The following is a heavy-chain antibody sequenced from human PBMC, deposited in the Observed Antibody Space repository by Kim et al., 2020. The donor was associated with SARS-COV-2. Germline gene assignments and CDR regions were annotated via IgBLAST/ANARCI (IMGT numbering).Heavy chain of an antibody. CDR2: TE. J-gene: IGHJ4*02. Sequence: TEAYAQGFQGRIQNPADKSTGTAYMQLSSLRSEDTAVYYCARGGKGFVDYWGQGTLVTVSS. V-gene: IGHV1-69*06. D-gene: IGHD1-26*01. CDR3: ARGGKGFVDY.